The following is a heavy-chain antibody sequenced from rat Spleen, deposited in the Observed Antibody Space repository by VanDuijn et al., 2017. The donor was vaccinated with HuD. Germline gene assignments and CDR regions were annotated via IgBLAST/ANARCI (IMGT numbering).Heavy chain of an antibody. D-gene: IGHD1-12*03. J-gene: IGHJ4*01. Sequence: EVHLVESGGSLVQPGRSLKLSCVASGFTFNNYWMTWVRQAPGMGLEWIASISNARGITYYPDSVKGRFTISRDIANSTLYLQMNSLRSEDTATYYCTRELDDGYYHAHYYVMDAWGQGASVTVSS. V-gene: IGHV5-31*01. CDR2: ISNARGIT. CDR1: GFTFNNYW. CDR3: TRELDDGYYHAHYYVMDA.